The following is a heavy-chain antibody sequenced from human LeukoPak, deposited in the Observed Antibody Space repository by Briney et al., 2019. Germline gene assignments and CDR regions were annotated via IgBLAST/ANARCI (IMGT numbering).Heavy chain of an antibody. D-gene: IGHD5-24*01. J-gene: IGHJ5*02. CDR3: ARDNSVRDEAWWFNP. CDR1: GYIFDIYA. CDR2: ISPSGGST. V-gene: IGHV1-46*02. Sequence: ASVKVSCKASGYIFDIYAMIWVRQPPGQGPEWMGVISPSGGSTIYAQKFKGRVTLTRDMSTSTDYLELSSLRSEDTAVYYCARDNSVRDEAWWFNPWGQGTLVTVSS.